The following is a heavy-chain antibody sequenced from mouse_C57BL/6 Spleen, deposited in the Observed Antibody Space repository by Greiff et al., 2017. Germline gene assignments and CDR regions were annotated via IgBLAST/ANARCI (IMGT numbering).Heavy chain of an antibody. D-gene: IGHD2-5*01. Sequence: QVQLQQSGAELARPGASVKLSCKASGYTFTSYGISWVKQRTGQGLEWIGVIYPRSGNTYYNEKFKGKATLTADKSYSTAYMELRSVTSEDSAVYFYAIYSNYGAMDYWGQGTSVTVSS. V-gene: IGHV1-81*01. J-gene: IGHJ4*01. CDR2: IYPRSGNT. CDR1: GYTFTSYG. CDR3: AIYSNYGAMDY.